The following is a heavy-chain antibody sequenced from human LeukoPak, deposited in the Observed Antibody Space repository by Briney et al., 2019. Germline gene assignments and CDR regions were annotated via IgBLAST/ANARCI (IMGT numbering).Heavy chain of an antibody. J-gene: IGHJ4*02. CDR2: INPNGGGT. V-gene: IGHV1-2*02. CDR1: GYTFIGYY. Sequence: ASVKVSCKASGYTFIGYYMHWVRQAPGQGLEWMGWINPNGGGTKYAQKFQGRVTMTRDTSISTAYMELRSLRSDDTAVYYCARTHMSGSYLDYWGQGTLVTVSS. CDR3: ARTHMSGSYLDY. D-gene: IGHD1-26*01.